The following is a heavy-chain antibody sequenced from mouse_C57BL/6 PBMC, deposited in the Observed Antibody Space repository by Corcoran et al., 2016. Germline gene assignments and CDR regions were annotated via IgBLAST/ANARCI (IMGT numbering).Heavy chain of an antibody. V-gene: IGHV1-19*01. CDR3: ARGPYGSAMDY. CDR2: INPYNGGT. J-gene: IGHJ4*01. CDR1: GYTFTDYY. Sequence: VQLQQSGPVLVKPGASVKMSCKASGYTFTDYYMNWVKQSHGKSLEWIGVINPYNGGTSYNQKFKGKATLTVDKSSSTAYMELNSLTSEDSAVYYCARGPYGSAMDYWGQGTSVTVSS. D-gene: IGHD1-1*01.